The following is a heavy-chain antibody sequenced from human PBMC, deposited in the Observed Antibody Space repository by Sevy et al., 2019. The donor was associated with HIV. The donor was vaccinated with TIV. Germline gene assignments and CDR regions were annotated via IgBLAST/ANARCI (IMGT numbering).Heavy chain of an antibody. D-gene: IGHD1-20*01. V-gene: IGHV4-39*01. Sequence: SETLSLTCTVSGGSISSGSHYWGWLRQPPGKGLEWIGSIYNSGSTSYNPSLKSRVTISVDTSENQFSLRLRSVTAAYTAVYYCARNLTTITAARSGSGLRPDDFDIWGQGTKVTV. CDR2: IYNSGST. J-gene: IGHJ3*02. CDR1: GGSISSGSHY. CDR3: ARNLTTITAARSGSGLRPDDFDI.